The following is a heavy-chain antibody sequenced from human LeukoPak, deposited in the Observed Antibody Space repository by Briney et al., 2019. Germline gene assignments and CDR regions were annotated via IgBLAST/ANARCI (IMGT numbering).Heavy chain of an antibody. V-gene: IGHV1-69*13. J-gene: IGHJ4*02. CDR1: GGTFSSYA. D-gene: IGHD2-2*02. CDR3: AQGVPTIGYCSSTSCYTLHPFDY. CDR2: IIPIFGTA. Sequence: ASVKVSCKASGGTFSSYAISWVRQAPGQGLEWMGGIIPIFGTANYAQKFQGRVTITADESTSTAYMELSSLRSEDTAVCYCAQGVPTIGYCSSTSCYTLHPFDYWGQGTLVTVSS.